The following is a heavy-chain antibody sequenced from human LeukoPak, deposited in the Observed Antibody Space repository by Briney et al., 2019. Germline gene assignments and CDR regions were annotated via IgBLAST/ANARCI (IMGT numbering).Heavy chain of an antibody. J-gene: IGHJ4*02. V-gene: IGHV3-30-3*01. CDR2: ISYDGSNK. Sequence: GGSLRLSCAASGFTFSSYAMHWVRQAPGKGLEWVAVISYDGSNKYYADSVKGRFTISRDNSKNTLYLQMNSLRAEDTAVYYCARDLGEKPLYGGGGTREGSPDSWGREPLVTVSS. CDR1: GFTFSSYA. CDR3: ARDLGEKPLYGGGGTREGSPDS. D-gene: IGHD3-16*01.